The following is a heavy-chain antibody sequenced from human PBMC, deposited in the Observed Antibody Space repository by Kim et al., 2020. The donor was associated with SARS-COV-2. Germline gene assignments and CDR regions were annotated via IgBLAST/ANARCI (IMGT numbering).Heavy chain of an antibody. CDR1: GGTFSSYA. Sequence: SVKVSCKASGGTFSSYAISWVRQAPGQGLEWMGGIIPIFGTANYAQKFQGRVTITADESTSTAYMELSSLRSEDTAVYYCAREGGSGSSNALDYYGMDVWGQGTTVTVSS. CDR2: IIPIFGTA. CDR3: AREGGSGSSNALDYYGMDV. J-gene: IGHJ6*02. D-gene: IGHD3-10*01. V-gene: IGHV1-69*13.